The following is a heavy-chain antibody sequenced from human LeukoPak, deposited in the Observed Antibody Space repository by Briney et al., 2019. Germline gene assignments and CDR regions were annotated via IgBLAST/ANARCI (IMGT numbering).Heavy chain of an antibody. J-gene: IGHJ6*03. CDR1: GFTFDDYA. CDR2: ISWNSGGI. Sequence: GRSLRLSCAASGFTFDDYAMHWVRQAPGKGLEWVSGISWNSGGIGYADSVKGRFTISRDNAKNSLYLQMNSLRAEDTALYYCAKESIQLWSTHYYYYMDVWGKGTTVTVSS. CDR3: AKESIQLWSTHYYYYMDV. D-gene: IGHD5-18*01. V-gene: IGHV3-9*01.